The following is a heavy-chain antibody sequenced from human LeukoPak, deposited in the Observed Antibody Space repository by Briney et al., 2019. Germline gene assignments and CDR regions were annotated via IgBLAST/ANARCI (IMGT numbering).Heavy chain of an antibody. V-gene: IGHV1-24*01. CDR3: ATGPEVVVITDLYYFDY. Sequence: ASVKASCKVSGYTLTELSMHWVRQAPGKGLEWMGGFDPEDGETIYAQKFQGRVTMTEDTSTDTAYMELSSLRSEDTAVYYCATGPEVVVITDLYYFDYWGQGTLVTVSS. CDR1: GYTLTELS. CDR2: FDPEDGET. J-gene: IGHJ4*02. D-gene: IGHD3-22*01.